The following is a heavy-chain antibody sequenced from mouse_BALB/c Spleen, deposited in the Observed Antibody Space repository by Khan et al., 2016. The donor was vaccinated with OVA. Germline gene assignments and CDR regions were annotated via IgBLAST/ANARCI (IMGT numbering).Heavy chain of an antibody. D-gene: IGHD1-1*01. Sequence: EVELVESGGGLVKPGGSLKLSCAASGFTFSSYAMSWVRQTPEKRLEWVASISSGGSTYYPDSVKGRFTISRDNARNILYLQMSSLRSEDTAMYYCERDYYYGTGYFDVWGAGTTVTVSS. CDR1: GFTFSSYA. J-gene: IGHJ1*01. CDR3: ERDYYYGTGYFDV. V-gene: IGHV5-6-5*01. CDR2: ISSGGST.